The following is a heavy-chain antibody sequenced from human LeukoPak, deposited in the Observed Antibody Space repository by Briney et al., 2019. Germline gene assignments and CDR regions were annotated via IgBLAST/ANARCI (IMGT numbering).Heavy chain of an antibody. CDR2: IFHSGTT. V-gene: IGHV4-4*02. CDR3: AGSGSRTGYYFDY. D-gene: IGHD1-26*01. CDR1: GGFINSRDW. Sequence: PSETLSLTCAVSGGFINSRDWRRWVRQSPGEGLEGIGEIFHSGTTKYNPSLKSRVTISVDKSKNQFSLNVNSVSAADTAMYYCAGSGSRTGYYFDYWGQGTLVTVSS. J-gene: IGHJ4*02.